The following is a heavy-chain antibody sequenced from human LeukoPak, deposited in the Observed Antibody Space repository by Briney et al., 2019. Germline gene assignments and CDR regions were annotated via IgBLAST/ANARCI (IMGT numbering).Heavy chain of an antibody. CDR2: INYNTGGT. J-gene: IGHJ4*02. V-gene: IGHV1-2*02. CDR3: AREGIGAADDSFDY. Sequence: ASVKVSCKASGYTFTDYYMHWVRQAPGQGLEWMGWINYNTGGTNYAQKFQGRATMTRDTSTSTAYMELSRLRSDDTAVYYCAREGIGAADDSFDYWGQGTLVTVSS. CDR1: GYTFTDYY. D-gene: IGHD6-13*01.